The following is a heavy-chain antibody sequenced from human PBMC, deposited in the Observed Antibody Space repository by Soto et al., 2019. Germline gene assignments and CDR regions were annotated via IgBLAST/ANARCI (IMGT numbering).Heavy chain of an antibody. D-gene: IGHD3-3*01. V-gene: IGHV1-18*01. CDR2: ISAYNGNT. Sequence: ASVKVSCKASGYTFTSYGISWVRQAPGQGLEWMGWISAYNGNTNYAQKLQGRVTMTTDTSTSTAYMELRSLRFDDTAVYYCARDFYDFWSGYYPPGYWGQGTLVTVSS. J-gene: IGHJ4*02. CDR3: ARDFYDFWSGYYPPGY. CDR1: GYTFTSYG.